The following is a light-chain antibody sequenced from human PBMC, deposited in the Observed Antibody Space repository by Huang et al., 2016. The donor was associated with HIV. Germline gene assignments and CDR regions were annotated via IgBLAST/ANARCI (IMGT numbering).Light chain of an antibody. Sequence: EIVMTQSPATLSVSPGERATLSCRASPSISSYLAWYQQKPGQAPRLLRYAASARATGIPARFSGSGSGTEFTLTISSLQSEDFAVYYCQQYDNWPPWTFGQGTKVELK. CDR1: PSISSY. CDR3: QQYDNWPPWT. V-gene: IGKV3-15*01. J-gene: IGKJ1*01. CDR2: AAS.